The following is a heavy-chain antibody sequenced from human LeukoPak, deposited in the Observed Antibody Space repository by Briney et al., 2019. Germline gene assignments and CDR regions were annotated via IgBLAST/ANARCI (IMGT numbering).Heavy chain of an antibody. V-gene: IGHV3-48*01. Sequence: GGSLRLSCAASGFTFSSYSMNWVRQAPGKGLEWVSYISSSSSTIYYADSVKGRFTISRDDAKNSLYLHMNSLRAEDTAVYYCARDSDPLVDYWGQGTLVTVSS. CDR2: ISSSSSTI. D-gene: IGHD6-6*01. CDR3: ARDSDPLVDY. J-gene: IGHJ4*02. CDR1: GFTFSSYS.